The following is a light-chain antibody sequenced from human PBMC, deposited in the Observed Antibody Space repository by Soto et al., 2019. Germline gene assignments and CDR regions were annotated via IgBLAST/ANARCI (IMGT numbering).Light chain of an antibody. V-gene: IGKV3-15*01. CDR3: QQYNHWPPLT. Sequence: EIVMTQSPATLSVSPGERATLSCRASQSVGRNLAWYQQKPSQAPRLLIYGASTRATGIPARFSRSGSGTEFTLTISSLQSEDFAIYSCQQYNHWPPLTCGGGTKVEIK. CDR1: QSVGRN. CDR2: GAS. J-gene: IGKJ4*02.